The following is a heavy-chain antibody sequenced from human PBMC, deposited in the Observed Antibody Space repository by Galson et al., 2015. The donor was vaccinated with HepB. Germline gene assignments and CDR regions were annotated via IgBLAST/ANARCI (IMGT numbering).Heavy chain of an antibody. D-gene: IGHD2-15*01. CDR1: GLRFSGSG. J-gene: IGHJ3*02. Sequence: SLRLSCAASGLRFSGSGMHWVRQAPGKGLEWMAVIQYDGSNKVYADFVKGRFTISRDNSKNTLYLEMNSLRAEDTAVYYCAREVSRIVFHAFDTWGQGTMVTVSS. V-gene: IGHV3-33*01. CDR2: IQYDGSNK. CDR3: AREVSRIVFHAFDT.